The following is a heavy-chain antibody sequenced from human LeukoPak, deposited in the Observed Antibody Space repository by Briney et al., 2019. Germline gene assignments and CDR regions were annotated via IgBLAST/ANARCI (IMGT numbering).Heavy chain of an antibody. CDR3: ARETTVTTGWYFDL. J-gene: IGHJ2*01. V-gene: IGHV3-48*03. Sequence: GGSLRLSCAASGFTFSSHEMNWVRQAPGKGLEWVSYISSSGSTIYYADSVKGRFTISRDNAKNSLYLQMNSLRAEDTAVYYCARETTVTTGWYFDLWGRGTLVTVSS. D-gene: IGHD4-17*01. CDR1: GFTFSSHE. CDR2: ISSSGSTI.